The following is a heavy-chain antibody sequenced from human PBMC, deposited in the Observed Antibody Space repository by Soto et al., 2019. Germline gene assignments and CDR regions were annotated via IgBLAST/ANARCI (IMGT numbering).Heavy chain of an antibody. D-gene: IGHD2-15*01. CDR3: ARDRLTHYYYYGMDV. Sequence: SETLSLTCTVSGGSISSGTYYWNWIRQHPGKGLEWIGYIYYSGSTYYNPSLKSRLAMSLDTSTNQFSLKLSSVTAADTAVYYCARDRLTHYYYYGMDVWGQGTTVTVSS. CDR2: IYYSGST. J-gene: IGHJ6*02. V-gene: IGHV4-31*03. CDR1: GGSISSGTYY.